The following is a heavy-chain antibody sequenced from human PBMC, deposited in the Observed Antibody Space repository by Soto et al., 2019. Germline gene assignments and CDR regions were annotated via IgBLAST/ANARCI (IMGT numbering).Heavy chain of an antibody. J-gene: IGHJ5*02. CDR3: AREYCSSTSCYGGWFDP. D-gene: IGHD2-2*01. V-gene: IGHV4-4*02. CDR1: GGSISSSNW. Sequence: QVQLQESGPGLVKPSGTLSLTRAVSGGSISSSNWWSWVRQPPGKGLEWIGEIYHSGSTNYNPSLKSRVTISVDKSKNQFSLKLSSVTAADTAVYYCAREYCSSTSCYGGWFDPWGQGTLVTVSS. CDR2: IYHSGST.